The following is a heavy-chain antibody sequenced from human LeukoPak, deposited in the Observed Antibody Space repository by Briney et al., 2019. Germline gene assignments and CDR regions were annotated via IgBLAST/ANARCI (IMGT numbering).Heavy chain of an antibody. CDR2: ISSSSNTI. CDR3: ARVLPLREWELPGRLDY. CDR1: GFTFRSYS. V-gene: IGHV3-48*01. D-gene: IGHD1-26*01. J-gene: IGHJ4*02. Sequence: PGGSLRLSCAPSGFTFRSYSMNWVRQAPGKGREWVSYISSSSNTIYYADSVKGRFTISRDNAKNSLYLQMNSLRAEDTAVYYCARVLPLREWELPGRLDYWGQGTLVTVSS.